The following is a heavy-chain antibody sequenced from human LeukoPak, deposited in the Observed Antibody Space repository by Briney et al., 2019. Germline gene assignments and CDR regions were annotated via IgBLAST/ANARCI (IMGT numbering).Heavy chain of an antibody. J-gene: IGHJ6*02. D-gene: IGHD4-23*01. V-gene: IGHV3-30-3*01. Sequence: GGSLRLSCAASGFTFNSYAVSWVRQAPGKGLEWVAVISYDGSNKYYADSVKGRFTISRDNSKNTLYLQMNSLRAEDTAVYYCASLDTVVPYYYYYGMDVWGQGTTVTVSS. CDR1: GFTFNSYA. CDR2: ISYDGSNK. CDR3: ASLDTVVPYYYYYGMDV.